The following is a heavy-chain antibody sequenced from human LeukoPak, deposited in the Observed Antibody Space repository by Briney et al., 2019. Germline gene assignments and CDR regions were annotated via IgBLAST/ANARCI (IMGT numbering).Heavy chain of an antibody. Sequence: ASVKVSCKASGYTFTGYYMHWVRQALGQGLEWMGWINPNSGGTNYAQKFQGRVTMTRDTSISTAYMELSRLRSDDTAVYYCARVCRQWLNLFYFDYWGQGTLVTVSS. J-gene: IGHJ4*02. CDR1: GYTFTGYY. D-gene: IGHD6-19*01. V-gene: IGHV1-2*02. CDR3: ARVCRQWLNLFYFDY. CDR2: INPNSGGT.